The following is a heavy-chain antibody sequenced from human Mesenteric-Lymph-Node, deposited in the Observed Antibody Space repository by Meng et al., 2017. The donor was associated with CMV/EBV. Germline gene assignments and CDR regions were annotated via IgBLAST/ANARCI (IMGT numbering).Heavy chain of an antibody. J-gene: IGHJ6*02. CDR1: GYTFTSYG. D-gene: IGHD3-3*01. CDR2: ISTYNGNT. V-gene: IGHV1-18*01. Sequence: ASVKVSCKASGYTFTSYGISWVRQAPGQGLEWMGWISTYNGNTNYAQKLQGRVTMTTDTSTSTAYMELRSLRSDDTAVYYCASSYYDFWSGENYCYGMDVWGQGTTVTVSS. CDR3: ASSYYDFWSGENYCYGMDV.